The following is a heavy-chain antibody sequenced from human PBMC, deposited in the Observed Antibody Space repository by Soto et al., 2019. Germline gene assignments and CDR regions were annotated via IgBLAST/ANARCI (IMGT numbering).Heavy chain of an antibody. CDR1: GYTFTSYG. V-gene: IGHV1-18*01. CDR2: ISAYNGNT. J-gene: IGHJ4*02. CDR3: ARETNIAAPTFVDY. Sequence: VSVKVSCKASGYTFTSYGISWVRQAPGQGLEWMGWISAYNGNTNYAQKLQGRVTMTTDTSTSTAYMELRSLRSDDTAVYYCARETNIAAPTFVDYWGQGTLVTVSS. D-gene: IGHD6-6*01.